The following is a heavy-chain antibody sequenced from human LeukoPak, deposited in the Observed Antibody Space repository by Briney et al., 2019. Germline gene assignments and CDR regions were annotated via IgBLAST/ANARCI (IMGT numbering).Heavy chain of an antibody. V-gene: IGHV3-11*06. CDR3: ARGRLSSGWYDD. D-gene: IGHD6-19*01. CDR2: IDSGSTST. Sequence: PGGSLRLSCAASGFTVSSHDMSWVRQAPGKGLEWVSFIDSGSTSTKYADSVKGRFSISRDNAKNTLYLHMNSLRAEDTAVYYCARGRLSSGWYDDWGQGTLVTVSS. CDR1: GFTVSSHD. J-gene: IGHJ4*02.